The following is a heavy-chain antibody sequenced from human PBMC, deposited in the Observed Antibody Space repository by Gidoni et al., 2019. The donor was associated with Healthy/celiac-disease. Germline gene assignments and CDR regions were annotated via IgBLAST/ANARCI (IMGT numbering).Heavy chain of an antibody. Sequence: QVQLVESGGGVVQPGRSLRLSCAASGFTFSSYGMHWVRQAPGKGLEWVAVIWYDGSNKYYADSVKGRFTISRDNSKNTLYLQMNSLRAEDTAVYYCARDGGSSGYYYYYYYMDVWGKGTTVTVSS. CDR1: GFTFSSYG. CDR2: IWYDGSNK. CDR3: ARDGGSSGYYYYYYYMDV. D-gene: IGHD3-22*01. V-gene: IGHV3-33*01. J-gene: IGHJ6*03.